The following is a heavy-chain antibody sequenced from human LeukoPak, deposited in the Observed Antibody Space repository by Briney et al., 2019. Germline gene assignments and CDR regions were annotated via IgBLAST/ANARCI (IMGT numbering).Heavy chain of an antibody. Sequence: GGSLRLSCAASGFTFSSYWMSWVSQAPGKGLEWVANIKQDGSEKYYVDSVKGRFTISRDNAKNSLYLQMDNLRAEDTGVYYCARDFYDGFALDYWGQGTLVTVSS. V-gene: IGHV3-7*01. J-gene: IGHJ4*02. CDR1: GFTFSSYW. CDR2: IKQDGSEK. D-gene: IGHD2/OR15-2a*01. CDR3: ARDFYDGFALDY.